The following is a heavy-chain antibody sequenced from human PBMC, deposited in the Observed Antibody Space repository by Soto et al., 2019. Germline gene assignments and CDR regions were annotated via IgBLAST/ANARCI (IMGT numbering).Heavy chain of an antibody. J-gene: IGHJ4*01. D-gene: IGHD2-2*01. Sequence: SETLSLTCIVSGDSISSYYWSWIRQPPGKGLEWIGHIHYTGSAKQNPSLKSRVTISLDTSENQFSLKLTSVTAADTAVYFCARRPPCSFNSCRFDLWGQGILFTVPS. CDR3: ARRPPCSFNSCRFDL. CDR2: IHYTGSA. CDR1: GDSISSYY. V-gene: IGHV4-59*08.